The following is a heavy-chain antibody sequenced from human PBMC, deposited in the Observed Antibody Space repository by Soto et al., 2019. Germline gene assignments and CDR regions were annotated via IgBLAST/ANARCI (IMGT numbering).Heavy chain of an antibody. J-gene: IGHJ6*02. CDR2: IYYSGST. D-gene: IGHD3-10*01. V-gene: IGHV4-31*03. Sequence: QVQLQESGPGLVKPLQTLSLTCTVSGGSISSGGYYWSWIRQHPGKGLEWIGYIYYSGSTYYNPSLKSRVTISVDTSKNQFSLKLSSVTAADTAVYYCARVWFGELSNTYGLDVWGQGTTVTVSS. CDR1: GGSISSGGYY. CDR3: ARVWFGELSNTYGLDV.